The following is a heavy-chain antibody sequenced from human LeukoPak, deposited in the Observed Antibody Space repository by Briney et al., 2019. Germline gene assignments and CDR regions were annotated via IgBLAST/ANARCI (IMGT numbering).Heavy chain of an antibody. J-gene: IGHJ4*02. CDR1: GGSISRGDYY. D-gene: IGHD5-18*01. CDR2: IYYSGST. V-gene: IGHV4-30-4*08. CDR3: ARVSREDTAMVNYFDY. Sequence: SQTLSLTCTVSGGSISRGDYYWSWIRQPPGKGREWIGYIYYSGSTYYNPSLKSRVTISVDTSKNQFSLKLSSVTAADTAVYYCARVSREDTAMVNYFDYWGQGTLVTVSS.